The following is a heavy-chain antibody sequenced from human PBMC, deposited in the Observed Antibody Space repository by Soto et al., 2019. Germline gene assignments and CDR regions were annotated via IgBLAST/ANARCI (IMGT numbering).Heavy chain of an antibody. V-gene: IGHV1-69*06. CDR2: IVPMYDTA. CDR1: GDTFSNYA. CDR3: ARLRCSNTACPAGFRWFDP. D-gene: IGHD2-2*01. J-gene: IGHJ5*02. Sequence: QVQLVQSGAEVKKPGSSVKVSCRASGDTFSNYAVSWVRQSPGQGPERMGVIVPMYDTANYAQNFQGRVTITADKSTTTVDMDLRSLRAEDTAIYYCARLRCSNTACPAGFRWFDPWGQGTLVTVSS.